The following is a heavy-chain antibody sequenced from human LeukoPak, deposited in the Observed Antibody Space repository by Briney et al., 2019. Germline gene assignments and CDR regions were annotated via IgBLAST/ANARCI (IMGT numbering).Heavy chain of an antibody. CDR3: ARAAAASSPTQFHY. D-gene: IGHD2-2*01. CDR2: INPNSGGT. J-gene: IGHJ4*02. V-gene: IGHV1-2*02. CDR1: GYTFTGYY. Sequence: ASVKVSCKASGYTFTGYYMHWVRQAPGQGLEWMGWINPNSGGTNYAQKFQGRVTITRDTSISTAYMELSRLRSDDTAVYYCARAAAASSPTQFHYWGQGTLVTVSS.